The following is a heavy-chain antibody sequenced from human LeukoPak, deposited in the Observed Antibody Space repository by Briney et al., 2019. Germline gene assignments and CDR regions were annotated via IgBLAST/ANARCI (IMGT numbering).Heavy chain of an antibody. CDR3: ARDLRWPVTIFWS. D-gene: IGHD3-9*01. V-gene: IGHV1-2*02. J-gene: IGHJ4*02. Sequence: GASXXXXXKASGYTFTGYYMHWVRQAPGQGLEWMGWINPNSGGTNYAQKFQGRVTMTRDTSISTAYMELSRLRSDDTAVYYCARDLRWPVTIFWSWGQGTLVTVSS. CDR2: INPNSGGT. CDR1: GYTFTGYY.